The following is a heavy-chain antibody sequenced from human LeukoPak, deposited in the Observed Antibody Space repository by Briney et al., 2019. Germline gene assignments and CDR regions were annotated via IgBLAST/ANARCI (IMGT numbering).Heavy chain of an antibody. CDR2: TYFRSKWYS. CDR1: RDSVSSNSAA. Sequence: SQTLSLTCVISRDSVSSNSAAWNWIRQSPSRGLEWLGRTYFRSKWYSDYTMSVKGRITINGDTSKNQFSLQLNSVTPEDTAVYFCASSIPATGNDLDYWGQGTRFTVSS. D-gene: IGHD1-1*01. CDR3: ASSIPATGNDLDY. V-gene: IGHV6-1*01. J-gene: IGHJ4*02.